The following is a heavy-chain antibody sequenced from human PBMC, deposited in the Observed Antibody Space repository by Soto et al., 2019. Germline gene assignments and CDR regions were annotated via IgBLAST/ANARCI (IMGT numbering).Heavy chain of an antibody. CDR1: GGTFSSYA. CDR2: IIPIFGTA. CDR3: AGRGYSGYDSIYYYGMDV. J-gene: IGHJ6*02. Sequence: QVQLVQSGAEVKKPGSSVKVSCKASGGTFSSYAISWVRQAPGQGLEWMGGIIPIFGTANYAQKFQGRVTSTADESTSTAYMELSSLRSEDTAVYYCAGRGYSGYDSIYYYGMDVWGQGTTVTVSS. D-gene: IGHD5-12*01. V-gene: IGHV1-69*01.